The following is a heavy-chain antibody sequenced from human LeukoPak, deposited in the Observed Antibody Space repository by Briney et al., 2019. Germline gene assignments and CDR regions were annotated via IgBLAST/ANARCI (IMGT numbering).Heavy chain of an antibody. D-gene: IGHD2-15*01. CDR1: GGTFSSYA. CDR3: ATKGGSYCSGGSCYDY. V-gene: IGHV1-69*04. Sequence: ASVKVSCKASGGTFSSYAISWVRQAPGQGLEWMGRIIPTLGIANYAQKFQGRVTITADKSTSTAYMELSSLRSEDTAVYYCATKGGSYCSGGSCYDYWGQGTLVTVSS. CDR2: IIPTLGIA. J-gene: IGHJ4*02.